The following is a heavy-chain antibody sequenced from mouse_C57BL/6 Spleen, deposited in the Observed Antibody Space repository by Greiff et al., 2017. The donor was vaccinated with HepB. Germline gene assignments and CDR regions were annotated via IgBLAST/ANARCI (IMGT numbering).Heavy chain of an antibody. J-gene: IGHJ1*03. V-gene: IGHV3-6*01. CDR3: ASVNWDYWYFDV. CDR2: ISYDGSN. CDR1: GYSITSGYY. D-gene: IGHD4-1*01. Sequence: EVKLVESGPGLVKPSQSLSLTCSVTGYSITSGYYWNWIRQFPGNKLEWMGYISYDGSNNYNPSLKNRISITRDTSKNQFFLKLNSVTTEDTATYYCASVNWDYWYFDVWGTGTTVTVSS.